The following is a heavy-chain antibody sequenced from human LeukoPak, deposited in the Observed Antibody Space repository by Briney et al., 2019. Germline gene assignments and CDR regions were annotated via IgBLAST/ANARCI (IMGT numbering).Heavy chain of an antibody. J-gene: IGHJ3*02. D-gene: IGHD2-15*01. V-gene: IGHV7-4-1*02. CDR3: VGVGDGYCSGGSCFHDAFDI. Sequence: GASVKVSCKASGYTFTSYAMNWVRQAPGQGLEWMGWINTNTGNPTYAQGFTGRFVFSLDTSVSTAYLQISSLKAEDTAVYYCVGVGDGYCSGGSCFHDAFDIWGQGTMVTVSS. CDR1: GYTFTSYA. CDR2: INTNTGNP.